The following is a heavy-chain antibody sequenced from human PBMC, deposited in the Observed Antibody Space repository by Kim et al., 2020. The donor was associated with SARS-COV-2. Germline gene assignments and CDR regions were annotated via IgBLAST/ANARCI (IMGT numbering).Heavy chain of an antibody. CDR2: MNPNSGNT. V-gene: IGHV1-8*01. D-gene: IGHD6-19*01. J-gene: IGHJ5*02. CDR3: ARSSLTYSSGWYYDWFDP. Sequence: ASVKVSCKASGYTFTSYDINWVRQATGQGLEWMGWMNPNSGNTGYAQKFQGRVTMTRNTSISTAYMELSSLRSEDTAVYYCARSSLTYSSGWYYDWFDPWGQGTLVTVSS. CDR1: GYTFTSYD.